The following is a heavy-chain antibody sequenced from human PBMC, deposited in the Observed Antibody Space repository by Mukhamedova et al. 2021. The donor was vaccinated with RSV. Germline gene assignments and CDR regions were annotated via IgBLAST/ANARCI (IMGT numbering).Heavy chain of an antibody. Sequence: DGSEKYYVDSVKGRFTISRDNAENSLYLQMNSLRVEDTVVYYCANDVSAATGTVDYWGLGRLVTVSS. D-gene: IGHD6-13*01. V-gene: IGHV3-7*01. J-gene: IGHJ4*02. CDR2: DGSEK. CDR3: ANDVSAATGTVDY.